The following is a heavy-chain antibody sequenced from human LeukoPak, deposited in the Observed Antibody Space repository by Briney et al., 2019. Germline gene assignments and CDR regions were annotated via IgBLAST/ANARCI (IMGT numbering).Heavy chain of an antibody. V-gene: IGHV4-38-2*01. D-gene: IGHD5-12*01. Sequence: SETLSLTCAVSGYSISSGYYWGWIRQPPGKGLEWIGSIYHSGSTYYNPSLKSRVTISVDTSKNQFSLKLSSVTAADTAVYYCARLGVDIVSVDYWGQGTLVTVSS. CDR3: ARLGVDIVSVDY. CDR2: IYHSGST. CDR1: GYSISSGYY. J-gene: IGHJ4*02.